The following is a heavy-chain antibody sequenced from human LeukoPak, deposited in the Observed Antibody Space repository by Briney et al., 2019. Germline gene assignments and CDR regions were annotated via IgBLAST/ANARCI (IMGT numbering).Heavy chain of an antibody. CDR2: IRYDGSDK. CDR3: ARDLTGKYYIAY. CDR1: GFTFSSYG. V-gene: IGHV3-30*02. D-gene: IGHD2-8*02. Sequence: PGGSLRLSCAASGFTFSSYGMHWVRQAPGKGLEGVAFIRYDGSDKYYADSVKGRFTISRDNSKNTVHLQMNSLRAADTALYSCARDLTGKYYIAYWGQGTLVTVSS. J-gene: IGHJ4*02.